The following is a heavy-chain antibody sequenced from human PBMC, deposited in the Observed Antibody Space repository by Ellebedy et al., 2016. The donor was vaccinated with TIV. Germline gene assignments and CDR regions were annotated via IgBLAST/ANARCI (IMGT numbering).Heavy chain of an antibody. CDR3: ASIIGYCTNGVCYDGGFDY. J-gene: IGHJ4*02. CDR1: GYTFTSYY. V-gene: IGHV1-46*01. Sequence: ASVKVSXXASGYTFTSYYMHWVRQAPGQGLEWMGIINPSGGSTSYAQKFQGRVTMTRDTSTSTVYMELSSLRSEDTAVYYCASIIGYCTNGVCYDGGFDYWGQGTLVTVSS. D-gene: IGHD2-8*01. CDR2: INPSGGST.